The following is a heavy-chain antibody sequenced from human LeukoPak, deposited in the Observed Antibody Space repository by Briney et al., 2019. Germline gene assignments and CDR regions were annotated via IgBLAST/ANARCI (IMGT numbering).Heavy chain of an antibody. Sequence: GGSLRLSCAASGFTVSDYYMSWIRQAPGKGLEWVSYISSSGSTIYYADSVKGRFTISRDNSKNTLYLQMNSLRAEDTAVYYCAKATYYDFWSGYYCDYWGQGTLVTVSS. D-gene: IGHD3-3*01. J-gene: IGHJ4*02. V-gene: IGHV3-11*01. CDR2: ISSSGSTI. CDR1: GFTVSDYY. CDR3: AKATYYDFWSGYYCDY.